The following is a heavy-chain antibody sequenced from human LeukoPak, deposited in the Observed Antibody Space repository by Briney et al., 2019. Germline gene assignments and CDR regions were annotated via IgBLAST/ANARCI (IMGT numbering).Heavy chain of an antibody. CDR2: ISAYNGNT. Sequence: ASEKVSCKASGYTFTSYGISWVRQAPGQGLEWMGWISAYNGNTNYAQKLQGRVTMTTDTSTSTAYMELRSLRSDDTAVYYCARDEVVVVAATRTYFDYWGQGTLVTVSS. D-gene: IGHD2-15*01. J-gene: IGHJ4*02. V-gene: IGHV1-18*01. CDR3: ARDEVVVVAATRTYFDY. CDR1: GYTFTSYG.